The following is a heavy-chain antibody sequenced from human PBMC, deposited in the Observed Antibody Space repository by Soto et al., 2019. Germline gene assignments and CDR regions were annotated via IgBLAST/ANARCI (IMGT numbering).Heavy chain of an antibody. CDR3: ARGYTSGYPSNWFDP. D-gene: IGHD3-3*01. J-gene: IGHJ5*02. V-gene: IGHV3-30*03. CDR2: ISYDGSNK. CDR1: GFTFSSYG. Sequence: QVQLVESGGGVVQPGRSLRLSCAASGFTFSSYGMHWVRQAPDKGLEWVAVISYDGSNKYYADSVKGRFTISRDNSKNTLYLQMNSLRAEDTAVYYCARGYTSGYPSNWFDPWGQGTLVTVSS.